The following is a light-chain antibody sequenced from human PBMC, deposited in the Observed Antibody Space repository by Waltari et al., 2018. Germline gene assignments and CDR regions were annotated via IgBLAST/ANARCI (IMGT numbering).Light chain of an antibody. CDR2: INS. Sequence: QSVLTQPPSASGTPGQRVTISCSGSSSNIGSYIVNWYQQLPGTAPKLLIYINSQRPSGVPHRFSGSKSGTSASLAISGLQSEDEADYYCAGWDDRLNGVVFGGGTKLTVL. CDR3: AGWDDRLNGVV. CDR1: SSNIGSYI. J-gene: IGLJ3*02. V-gene: IGLV1-44*01.